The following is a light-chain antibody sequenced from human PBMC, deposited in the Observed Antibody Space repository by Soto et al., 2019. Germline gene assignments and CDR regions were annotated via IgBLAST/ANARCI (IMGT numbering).Light chain of an antibody. CDR2: AAS. CDR3: HQYNDWPLT. V-gene: IGKV3-15*01. Sequence: ETVMTQSPVTLSVSPGDTATLSCRASQRVSSHLAWYQQKPGQAPRLLIYAASTRATGIPVRFSGSGSETEFTLTIRSLQSEDSALYYCHQYNDWPLTFGGGTKVDIK. CDR1: QRVSSH. J-gene: IGKJ4*01.